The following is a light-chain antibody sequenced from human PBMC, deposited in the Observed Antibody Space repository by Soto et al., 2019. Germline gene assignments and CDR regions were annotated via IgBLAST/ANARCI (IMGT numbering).Light chain of an antibody. CDR3: QQRSNWIT. J-gene: IGKJ5*01. CDR1: EPIKTFY. CDR2: GVY. V-gene: IGKV3D-20*02. Sequence: IVLTQSPATLSLSPGETATLSCKASEPIKTFYFGWYQHKPGQSPRLLINGVYTRATGIPDRFSGSGSGTDFTLTISRLEPEDFAVYYCQQRSNWITFGQGTRLEIK.